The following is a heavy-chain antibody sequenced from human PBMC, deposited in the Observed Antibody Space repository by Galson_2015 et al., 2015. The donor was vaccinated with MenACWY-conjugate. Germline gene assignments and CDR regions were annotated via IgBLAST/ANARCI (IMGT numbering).Heavy chain of an antibody. D-gene: IGHD2-21*02. V-gene: IGHV3-7*04. Sequence: SLRLSCAASGFTFSLYWMTWVRQAPGKGLEWVANIKEEGSETYYIDSVTGRFIISRDNAKKSLDLQMNSLRAEDTAVYYCARIPVGDSYFGFWGRGALVTVSS. CDR2: IKEEGSET. CDR1: GFTFSLYW. J-gene: IGHJ4*02. CDR3: ARIPVGDSYFGF.